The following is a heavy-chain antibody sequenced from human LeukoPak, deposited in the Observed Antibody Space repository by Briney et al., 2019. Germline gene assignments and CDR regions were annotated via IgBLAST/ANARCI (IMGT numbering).Heavy chain of an antibody. J-gene: IGHJ4*02. D-gene: IGHD1-26*01. CDR1: GFTLSSFW. Sequence: GGSLRLSCAASGFTLSSFWMHWVRQAPGKGLEWVSRISSDGSSTNYADSVKGRFAISRDNSKNSLYLQMNRLRTEDTALYYCAKVSQWELLDYFDYWGQGTLVTVSS. CDR3: AKVSQWELLDYFDY. V-gene: IGHV3-74*01. CDR2: ISSDGSST.